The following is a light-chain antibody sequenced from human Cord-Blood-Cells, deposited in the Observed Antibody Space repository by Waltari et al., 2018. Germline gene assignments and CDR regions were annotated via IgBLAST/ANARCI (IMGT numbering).Light chain of an antibody. CDR3: CSYAGSYTV. CDR1: RSDVGGYNY. CDR2: DVS. Sequence: QSALTQPRSVSGPPGQSVTISCTGTRSDVGGYNYGSWYQQHPGKAPKLMSYDVSKRPSGVPDRFSGSKSGNTASLTISGLQAEDEADYYCCSYAGSYTVFGGGTKLTVL. J-gene: IGLJ3*02. V-gene: IGLV2-11*01.